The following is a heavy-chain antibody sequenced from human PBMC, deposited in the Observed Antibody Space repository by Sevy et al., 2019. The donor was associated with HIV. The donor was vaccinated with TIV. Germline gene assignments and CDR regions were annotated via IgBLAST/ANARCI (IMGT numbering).Heavy chain of an antibody. J-gene: IGHJ4*02. Sequence: GGSLRLSCAASGFTFTSYTMSWVRLAPGKGLEWVSVRSVSGGRTDYSDSVKGRFTISRDNSKNTLYLQMSSLRAEDTAVYYCAKRDYSDFDSPPIFDFWGRGTLVTVSS. D-gene: IGHD3-9*01. CDR1: GFTFTSYT. CDR2: RSVSGGRT. V-gene: IGHV3-23*01. CDR3: AKRDYSDFDSPPIFDF.